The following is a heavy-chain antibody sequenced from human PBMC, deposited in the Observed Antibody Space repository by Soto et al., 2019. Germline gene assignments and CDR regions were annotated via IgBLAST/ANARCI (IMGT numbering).Heavy chain of an antibody. Sequence: PGGSLRLSCAASGFTFSSYAMSWVRQAPGKGLEWVSAISGSGGSTYYADSVKGRFTISRDNSKNTLYLQMNSLRAEDTAEYYCAKSKLGVPAAPFDYWGHGTLVTVSS. CDR2: ISGSGGST. V-gene: IGHV3-23*01. J-gene: IGHJ4*01. CDR1: GFTFSSYA. CDR3: AKSKLGVPAAPFDY. D-gene: IGHD2-2*01.